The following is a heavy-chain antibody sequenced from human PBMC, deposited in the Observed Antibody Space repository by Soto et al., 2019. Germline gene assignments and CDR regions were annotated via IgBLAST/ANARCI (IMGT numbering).Heavy chain of an antibody. CDR2: ISYDGSNK. J-gene: IGHJ6*02. V-gene: IGHV3-30*18. D-gene: IGHD2-2*01. Sequence: GGSLRLSCAASGFTFSSYGMHWVRQAPGKGLEWVAVISYDGSNKYYADSVKGRFTISRDNSKNTLYLQMNSLRAEDTAVYYCAKVDCSSTSCYVSGMDVWGQGTTVTVSS. CDR1: GFTFSSYG. CDR3: AKVDCSSTSCYVSGMDV.